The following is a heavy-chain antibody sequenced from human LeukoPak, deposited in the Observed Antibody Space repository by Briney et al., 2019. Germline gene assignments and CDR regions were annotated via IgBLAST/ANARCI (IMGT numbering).Heavy chain of an antibody. CDR3: VRGGSSSSGPSDY. CDR1: GFTFRSYT. D-gene: IGHD6-6*01. CDR2: ISGRSDYI. Sequence: PGGSLRLSCAASGFTFRSYTIHWVRQAPGKGLEWVSSISGRSDYIYYTDSVRGRFTISRDNAENSLYLQMNSLRVEDTAVYFCVRGGSSSSGPSDYWGQGTLVTVSS. J-gene: IGHJ4*02. V-gene: IGHV3-21*01.